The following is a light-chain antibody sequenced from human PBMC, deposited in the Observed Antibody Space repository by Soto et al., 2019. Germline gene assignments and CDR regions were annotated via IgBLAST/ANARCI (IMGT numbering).Light chain of an antibody. J-gene: IGKJ4*01. CDR1: QSVSSK. Sequence: EIVLTQSPATLSLSPGERATLSCRASQSVSSKLAWYHQKPGQAPRLLIYGASSRATGIPARFSGSGSGTEFTLTISSLQSEDFAVYYCQQYTRWPLTFGGGTKVDIK. V-gene: IGKV3-15*01. CDR2: GAS. CDR3: QQYTRWPLT.